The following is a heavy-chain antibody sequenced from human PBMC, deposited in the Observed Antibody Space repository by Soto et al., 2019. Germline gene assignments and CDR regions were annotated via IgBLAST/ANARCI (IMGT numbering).Heavy chain of an antibody. J-gene: IGHJ6*02. CDR1: GHTFTSYY. CDR2: INPSGGST. CDR3: ARDPSMVRGVLRGMDV. V-gene: IGHV1-46*03. Sequence: ASVKVSCKASGHTFTSYYMHWVRQAPGQGLEWMGIINPSGGSTSYAQKFQGRVTMTRDTSTSTVYMELSSLRSEDTAVYYCARDPSMVRGVLRGMDVWGQGTTVTVSS. D-gene: IGHD3-10*01.